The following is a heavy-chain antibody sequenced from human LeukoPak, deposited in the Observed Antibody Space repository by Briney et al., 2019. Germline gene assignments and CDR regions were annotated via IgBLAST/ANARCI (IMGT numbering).Heavy chain of an antibody. CDR2: IKQDGSEK. J-gene: IGHJ4*02. V-gene: IGHV3-7*01. CDR3: ARDNEDYYGSGTIIPYFDY. D-gene: IGHD3-10*01. Sequence: QTGGSLRLSCAASGFTFSSYWMSWVRQAPGKGLEWVANIKQDGSEKYYVDSVKGRFTISRDNAKNSLYLQMNSLRAEDTAVYYCARDNEDYYGSGTIIPYFDYWGQGTLVTVSS. CDR1: GFTFSSYW.